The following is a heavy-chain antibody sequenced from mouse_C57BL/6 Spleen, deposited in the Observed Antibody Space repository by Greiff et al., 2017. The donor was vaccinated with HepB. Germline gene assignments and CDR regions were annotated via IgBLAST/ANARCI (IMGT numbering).Heavy chain of an antibody. CDR3: AREGDYYGSSYGYFDV. CDR1: GYAFSSSW. Sequence: QVQLQQSGPELVKPGASVKISCKASGYAFSSSWMNWVKQRPGKGLEWIGRIYPGDGDTNYNGKFKGKATLTADKSSSTAYMQLSSPTSEDSAVYFCAREGDYYGSSYGYFDVWGTGTTVTVSS. D-gene: IGHD1-1*01. J-gene: IGHJ1*03. V-gene: IGHV1-82*01. CDR2: IYPGDGDT.